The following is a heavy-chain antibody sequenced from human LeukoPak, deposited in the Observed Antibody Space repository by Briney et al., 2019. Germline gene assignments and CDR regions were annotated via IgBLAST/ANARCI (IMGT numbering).Heavy chain of an antibody. CDR1: GFTFSSYG. CDR3: ARDLSQGATTNTNGYFDY. Sequence: GGSLRLSCAASGFTFSSYGMHWVRQAPGKGLEWVAVISYDGSNKYYADSVKGRFTISRDNAQNSLYLQMISLRGEDTAVYYCARDLSQGATTNTNGYFDYWGQGALVTVSS. D-gene: IGHD2-8*01. J-gene: IGHJ4*02. V-gene: IGHV3-30*03. CDR2: ISYDGSNK.